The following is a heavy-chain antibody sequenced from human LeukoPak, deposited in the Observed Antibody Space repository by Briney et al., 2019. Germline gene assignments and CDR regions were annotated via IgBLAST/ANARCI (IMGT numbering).Heavy chain of an antibody. V-gene: IGHV1-69*06. CDR2: IIPMFVTA. CDR3: ARADFSSARAFDI. CDR1: GGTFNKYS. D-gene: IGHD6-13*01. Sequence: GSSVKVSCKASGGTFNKYSISWVRQAPGQGPEWMGGIIPMFVTANYAQKFQGRLTITADKSTSTAYMELSSLRSEDTAVYYCARADFSSARAFDIWGQGTMVTVSS. J-gene: IGHJ3*02.